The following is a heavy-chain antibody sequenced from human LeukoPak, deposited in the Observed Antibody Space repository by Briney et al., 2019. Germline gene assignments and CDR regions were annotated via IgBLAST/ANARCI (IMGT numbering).Heavy chain of an antibody. CDR2: TYYRSKWYN. V-gene: IGHV6-1*01. Sequence: SQTLSLTCAISGDSVSSNSAAWNWVRQSPSRGLEWLGRTYYRSKWYNDYAVPVKSRITINPDTSKNQFSLQLNSVTPEDTAVYYCARDPCSGGSCPFEFDYWGQGTLVTVSS. J-gene: IGHJ4*02. CDR3: ARDPCSGGSCPFEFDY. CDR1: GDSVSSNSAA. D-gene: IGHD2-15*01.